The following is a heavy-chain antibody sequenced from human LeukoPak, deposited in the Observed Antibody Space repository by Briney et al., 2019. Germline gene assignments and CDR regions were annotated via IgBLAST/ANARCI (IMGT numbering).Heavy chain of an antibody. Sequence: SETLSLACAVYGGSFSGYYWSWIRQPPGKGLEWIGEINHSGSTNYNPSLKSRVTISVDTSKNQFSLKLSSVTAADTAVYYCARGGPRTYYDFWSGPQVGYYYYGMDVWGQGTTVTVSS. J-gene: IGHJ6*02. V-gene: IGHV4-34*01. CDR3: ARGGPRTYYDFWSGPQVGYYYYGMDV. CDR2: INHSGST. CDR1: GGSFSGYY. D-gene: IGHD3-3*01.